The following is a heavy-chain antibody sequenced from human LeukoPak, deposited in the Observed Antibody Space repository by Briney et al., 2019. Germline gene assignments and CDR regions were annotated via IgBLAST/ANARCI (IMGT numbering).Heavy chain of an antibody. D-gene: IGHD3-22*01. V-gene: IGHV3-7*01. CDR3: ARDIRFDDSSGYLYYYYGMDV. J-gene: IGHJ6*02. CDR2: IKQDGSEK. CDR1: GFTFSSYW. Sequence: GGSLRLSCAASGFTFSSYWMSWIRQAPGKGLEWVANIKQDGSEKYYVDSVKGRFTISRDNAKNSLYLQMNSLRAEDTAVYYCARDIRFDDSSGYLYYYYGMDVWGQGTTVTVSS.